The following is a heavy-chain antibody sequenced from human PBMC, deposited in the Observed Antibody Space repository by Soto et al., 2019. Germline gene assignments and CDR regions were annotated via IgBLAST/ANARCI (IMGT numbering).Heavy chain of an antibody. CDR2: ISYSGST. CDR1: GGSISSSGYY. V-gene: IGHV4-39*07. CDR3: ARLYLHLPPTAEFYS. J-gene: IGHJ5*01. Sequence: PSETLSLTCTVSGGSISSSGYYWGWIRQPPGKGLEWIGTISYSGSTYYNPSLKSRVTISVDTSKNQFSLKLSSVTAADTAVYYCARLYLHLPPTAEFYSWGQRDVVTVSS. D-gene: IGHD2-2*02.